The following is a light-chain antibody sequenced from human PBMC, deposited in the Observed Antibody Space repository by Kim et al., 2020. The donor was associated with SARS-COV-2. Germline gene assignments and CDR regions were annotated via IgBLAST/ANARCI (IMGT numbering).Light chain of an antibody. CDR1: RSNIGGNT. Sequence: QSVLTQPPSASGTPGQRVTISCSGSRSNIGGNTVNWYQQLPGTAPKLVIYSHKQRPSGVSDRFSGSKSGTSASLAISGLQSEDEADYYCAAWDDSLNSVVFGGGTKLTVL. J-gene: IGLJ2*01. CDR3: AAWDDSLNSVV. V-gene: IGLV1-44*01. CDR2: SHK.